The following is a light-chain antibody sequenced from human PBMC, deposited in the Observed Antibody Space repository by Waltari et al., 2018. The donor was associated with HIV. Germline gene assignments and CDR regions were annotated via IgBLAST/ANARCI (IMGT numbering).Light chain of an antibody. V-gene: IGLV2-23*01. CDR1: RSSVGSSNF. CDR2: QDT. J-gene: IGLJ1*01. CDR3: CSYAGRNTYV. Sequence: QSHLTQPGSGSGSPSQSISLSCPGTRSSVGSSNFLPWYQQNPGKAPQVIIFQDTKRPSGISDRFSASKSGKTASLRISGLRLDDEGTYYCCSYAGRNTYVFGSGTEVSVL.